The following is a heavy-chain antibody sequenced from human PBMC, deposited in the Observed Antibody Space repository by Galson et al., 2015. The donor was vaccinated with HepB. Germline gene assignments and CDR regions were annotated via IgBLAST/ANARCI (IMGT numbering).Heavy chain of an antibody. J-gene: IGHJ4*02. CDR1: GDSASSNSGA. CDR2: TYYRSKWYS. CDR3: ASGVTGRFDY. D-gene: IGHD1-20*01. Sequence: CAISGDSASSNSGAWNWIRQSPSRGLEWLGRTYYRSKWYSGYAVFVKSRITINPDTSKNQFSLQLKSVTPEDTGVYYCASGVTGRFDYWGQGTLVTVSS. V-gene: IGHV6-1*01.